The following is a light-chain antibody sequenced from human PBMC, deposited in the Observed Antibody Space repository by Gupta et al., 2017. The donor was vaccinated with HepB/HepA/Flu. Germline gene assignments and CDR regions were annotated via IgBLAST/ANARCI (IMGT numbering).Light chain of an antibody. CDR1: QTVSSNF. CDR3: QQDDGSPGT. J-gene: IGKJ1*01. CDR2: STS. V-gene: IGKV3-20*01. Sequence: EIVLTQSPGTLSLSPGERATLSCRASQTVSSNFLTWYQQKPGQAPRLLIYSTSNRATGVPDRFSGSGSGTDFILTISRLEPEDFAVYYCQQDDGSPGTFGQWTKVATK.